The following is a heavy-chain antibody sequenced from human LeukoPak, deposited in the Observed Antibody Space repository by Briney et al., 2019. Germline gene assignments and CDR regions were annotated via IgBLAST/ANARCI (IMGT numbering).Heavy chain of an antibody. CDR1: GFTFSSYW. CDR3: ARYVTALDY. CDR2: INKDGGEK. D-gene: IGHD2-21*02. Sequence: GGSLRLSCAASGFTFSSYWMSWVRQAPGKGLEWVANINKDGGEKYYVDSVKGRFTISRDNAKNSLYLQMNSLRAEDTALYYCARYVTALDYWGQGTLVTVSS. V-gene: IGHV3-7*03. J-gene: IGHJ4*02.